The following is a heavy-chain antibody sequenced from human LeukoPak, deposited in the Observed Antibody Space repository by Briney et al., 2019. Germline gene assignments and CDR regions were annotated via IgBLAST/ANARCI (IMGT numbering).Heavy chain of an antibody. D-gene: IGHD3-3*01. V-gene: IGHV4-34*01. CDR3: ARGLTIFGVVISPWRYYGMDV. CDR2: INHSGST. J-gene: IGHJ6*02. Sequence: PSETLSLTCAVYGGSFSGYYWSWIRQPPGKGLEWIGEINHSGSTNYNPSLKSRVTISVDTSKNQFSLKLSSVTAADTAVYYCARGLTIFGVVISPWRYYGMDVWGQGTTVTVSS. CDR1: GGSFSGYY.